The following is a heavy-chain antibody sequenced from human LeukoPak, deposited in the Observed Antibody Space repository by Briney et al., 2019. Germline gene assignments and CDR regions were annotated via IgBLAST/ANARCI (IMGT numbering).Heavy chain of an antibody. J-gene: IGHJ4*02. D-gene: IGHD3-22*01. CDR3: ARVGDSSGYYTPLFDY. CDR2: INPNSGGT. Sequence: GASVKVSCKASGYTFTGYYMHWVRQAPGQGLEWMGWINPNSGGTNYAQKFQGRVTMTRDTSTSTVYMELSSLRSEDTAVYYCARVGDSSGYYTPLFDYWGQGTLVTVSS. V-gene: IGHV1-2*02. CDR1: GYTFTGYY.